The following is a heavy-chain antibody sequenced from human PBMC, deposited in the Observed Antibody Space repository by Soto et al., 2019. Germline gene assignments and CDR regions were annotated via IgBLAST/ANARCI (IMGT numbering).Heavy chain of an antibody. CDR1: GFTFSSYG. Sequence: GGSLRLSCAASGFTFSSYGMHWVRQAPGKGLEWVAVISYDGSNKYYADYVKGRFTISRDNSKNTLYLQMNSLRAEDTAVYYCAKGASSWHAYNWFDPWGQGTLVTVSS. CDR3: AKGASSWHAYNWFDP. CDR2: ISYDGSNK. D-gene: IGHD6-13*01. J-gene: IGHJ5*02. V-gene: IGHV3-30*18.